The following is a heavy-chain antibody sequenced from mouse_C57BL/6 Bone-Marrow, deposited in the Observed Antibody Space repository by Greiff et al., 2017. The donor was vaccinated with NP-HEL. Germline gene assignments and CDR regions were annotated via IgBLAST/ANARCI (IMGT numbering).Heavy chain of an antibody. Sequence: QVQLQQPGAELVRPGSSVKLSCKASGYTFTSYWMHWVKQRPIQGLEWIGNIDPSDSETPYNQKFKDKATLTVDKSSSTAYMQLSSLTSEDSAVYYCARSYEDWGQGTSVTVSS. CDR2: IDPSDSET. V-gene: IGHV1-52*01. CDR3: ARSYED. J-gene: IGHJ4*01. CDR1: GYTFTSYW. D-gene: IGHD1-1*01.